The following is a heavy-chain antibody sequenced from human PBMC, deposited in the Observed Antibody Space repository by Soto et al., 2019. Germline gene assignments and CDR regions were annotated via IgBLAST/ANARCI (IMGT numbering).Heavy chain of an antibody. CDR3: ARDHSGRNYYYPGLDV. D-gene: IGHD2-15*01. CDR2: ITSNSIYV. J-gene: IGHJ6*02. V-gene: IGHV3-21*01. Sequence: EVQLVESGGGLVKPGGSLRLSCAVSGFTFSDFDMSWVRQAPGKGLEWVSSITSNSIYVYYADSLKGRFTISRDNAKNSLYMQLNSLRVDDTAVYYCARDHSGRNYYYPGLDVWGQGTTVTVSS. CDR1: GFTFSDFD.